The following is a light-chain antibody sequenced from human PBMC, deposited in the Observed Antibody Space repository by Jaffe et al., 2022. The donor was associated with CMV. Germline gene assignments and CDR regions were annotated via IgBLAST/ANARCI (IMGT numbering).Light chain of an antibody. Sequence: EIVLTQSPGTLSLSPGERATLSCRASQSITSSYLAWYQQKPGQAPRLLIYGASTRATGIPDRFSGSGSGTDFTLTISRLEPEDFAVYYCHQYGRGTFGQGTKVDLK. V-gene: IGKV3-20*01. CDR3: HQYGRGT. CDR2: GAS. CDR1: QSITSSY. J-gene: IGKJ1*01.